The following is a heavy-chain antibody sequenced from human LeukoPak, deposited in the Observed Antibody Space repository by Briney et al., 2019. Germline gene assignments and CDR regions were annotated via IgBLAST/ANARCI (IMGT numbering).Heavy chain of an antibody. J-gene: IGHJ3*02. Sequence: GASVKVSCKTSGYTFTSHGISWVRQAPGQGLEWMGWIRADNGDTKYAQKFQDRLTVTTDTSTSTAYMELRSLRSDDTAVYYCARDRYCSGGSCSLDAFDIWGQGTMVTVSS. CDR1: GYTFTSHG. V-gene: IGHV1-18*01. CDR2: IRADNGDT. D-gene: IGHD2-15*01. CDR3: ARDRYCSGGSCSLDAFDI.